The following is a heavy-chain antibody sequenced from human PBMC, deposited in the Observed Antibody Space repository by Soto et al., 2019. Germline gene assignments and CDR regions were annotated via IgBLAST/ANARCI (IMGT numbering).Heavy chain of an antibody. CDR3: ARVCAEDGDYADYYYGMDV. CDR1: GGSISSGGYY. Sequence: QVQLQESGPGLVKPSQTLSLTCTVSGGSISSGGYYWSWIRQHPGKGLEWIGYIYYSGSTYYNPSLKSRVTISVDTSKNQSPLKLSSVTAADTAVYYCARVCAEDGDYADYYYGMDVWGQGTTVTVSS. D-gene: IGHD4-17*01. CDR2: IYYSGST. J-gene: IGHJ6*02. V-gene: IGHV4-31*03.